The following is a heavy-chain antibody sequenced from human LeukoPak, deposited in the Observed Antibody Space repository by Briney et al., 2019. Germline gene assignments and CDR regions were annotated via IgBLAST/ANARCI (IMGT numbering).Heavy chain of an antibody. CDR2: VYSTGST. J-gene: IGHJ4*02. D-gene: IGHD3-22*01. V-gene: IGHV4-4*07. CDR1: GGSISSYY. Sequence: SETLSLTCTVSGGSISSYYWSWIRKPAGEGLEWIGRVYSTGSTNYNPSLKSRVTMSVDTPKNQFSLKLTSVTAADTGVYYCARGYYYDSSGYYPPDYWGQGTLVTVSS. CDR3: ARGYYYDSSGYYPPDY.